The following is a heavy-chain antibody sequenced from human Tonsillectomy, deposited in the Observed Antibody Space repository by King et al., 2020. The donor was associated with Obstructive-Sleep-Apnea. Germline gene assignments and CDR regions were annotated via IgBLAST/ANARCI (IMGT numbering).Heavy chain of an antibody. V-gene: IGHV3-43D*03. CDR3: AKDGCSSTSCYAGMGIDY. Sequence: QLVQSGGVVVQPGGSLRLSCAASGFTFDDYAMHWVRQAPGKGLEWVSLISWDGGSTYYADSVKGRFTISRDNSKNSLYLQMNSLRAEDTALYYCAKDGCSSTSCYAGMGIDYWGQGTLVTVSS. J-gene: IGHJ4*02. D-gene: IGHD2-2*01. CDR2: ISWDGGST. CDR1: GFTFDDYA.